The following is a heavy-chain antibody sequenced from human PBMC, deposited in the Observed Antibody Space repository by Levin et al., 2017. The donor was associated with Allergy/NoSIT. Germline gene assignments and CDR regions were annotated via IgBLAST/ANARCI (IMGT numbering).Heavy chain of an antibody. CDR2: IIPIFGTA. J-gene: IGHJ6*02. V-gene: IGHV1-69*13. CDR1: GGTFSSYA. D-gene: IGHD3-3*01. CDR3: ATRRRFLEWLGGMDV. Sequence: SVKVSCKASGGTFSSYAISWVRQAPGQGLEWMGGIIPIFGTANYAQKFQGRVTITADESTSTAYMELSSLRSEDTAVYYCATRRRFLEWLGGMDVWGQGTTVTVSS.